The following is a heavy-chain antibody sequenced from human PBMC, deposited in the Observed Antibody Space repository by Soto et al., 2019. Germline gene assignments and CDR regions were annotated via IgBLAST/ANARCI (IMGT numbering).Heavy chain of an antibody. CDR3: ARDLAKGGGSAGFDY. CDR1: GYTFTVYY. D-gene: IGHD1-26*01. V-gene: IGHV1-2*02. J-gene: IGHJ4*02. CDR2: INPKSGGT. Sequence: PWPSVKVSCKASGYTFTVYYMHWVRQAPGQGLEWMGWINPKSGGTMYPQKFQGRVTMTWDTSISTAYMALTRLRSDDTAVYYCARDLAKGGGSAGFDYWGQGTLVTVSS.